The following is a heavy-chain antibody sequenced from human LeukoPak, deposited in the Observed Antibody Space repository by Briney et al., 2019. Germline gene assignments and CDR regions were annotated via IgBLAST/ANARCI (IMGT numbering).Heavy chain of an antibody. CDR3: ARARGYGGLHDAFDI. D-gene: IGHD4/OR15-4a*01. Sequence: GGSLRLSCAASGVTFSSYAMHWVRQAPGKGLEYVSAISSNGGSTYYANSVKGRFTISRDNSKNTLYLQMGSLRAEDMAVYYCARARGYGGLHDAFDIWGQGTMVTVSS. J-gene: IGHJ3*02. V-gene: IGHV3-64*01. CDR2: ISSNGGST. CDR1: GVTFSSYA.